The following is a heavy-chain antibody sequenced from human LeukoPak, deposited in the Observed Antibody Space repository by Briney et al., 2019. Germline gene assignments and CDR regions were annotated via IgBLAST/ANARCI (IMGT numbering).Heavy chain of an antibody. D-gene: IGHD2-2*01. J-gene: IGHJ5*02. Sequence: SQTLSLTCAISGDSVSSNSVTWNWIRQSPSRGLEWLGRTYYRSTWYNDYAVSVRGRMTVNPDTSKNQFSLHLNSATPEDTAVYYCARRLTQYDCFDPWGQGILVTVSS. CDR3: ARRLTQYDCFDP. CDR1: GDSVSSNSVT. CDR2: TYYRSTWYN. V-gene: IGHV6-1*01.